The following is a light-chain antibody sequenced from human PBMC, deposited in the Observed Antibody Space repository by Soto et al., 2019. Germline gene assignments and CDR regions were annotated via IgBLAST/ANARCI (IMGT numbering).Light chain of an antibody. CDR2: DND. J-gene: IGLJ1*01. V-gene: IGLV1-44*01. CDR1: SSNIGSNT. Sequence: QSVLTQPPSASGTPGQRVTISASGSSSNIGSNTVSWYQQLPGTAPKLLIYDNDERPSGVPGRFSGSKSDTSASLAISGLQSEDEADSYCATWDDSRNGYVFGPGTKVTVL. CDR3: ATWDDSRNGYV.